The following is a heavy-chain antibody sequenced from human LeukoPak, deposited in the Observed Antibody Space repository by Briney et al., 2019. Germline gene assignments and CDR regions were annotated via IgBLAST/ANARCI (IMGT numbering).Heavy chain of an antibody. D-gene: IGHD3-10*01. CDR2: IIPIFGTA. Sequence: ASVKVSCKASGGTFSSYAISWVRQAPGQGLEWMGGIIPIFGTANYAQKFQGRVTITADESTSTAYMELSSLRSEDTAVYYCARSIRFGDPNAFDIWGQGTMVTVSS. CDR1: GGTFSSYA. CDR3: ARSIRFGDPNAFDI. J-gene: IGHJ3*02. V-gene: IGHV1-69*13.